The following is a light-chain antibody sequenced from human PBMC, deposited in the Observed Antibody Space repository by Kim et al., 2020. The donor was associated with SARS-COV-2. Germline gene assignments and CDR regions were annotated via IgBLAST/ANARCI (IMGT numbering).Light chain of an antibody. CDR2: NRN. CDR3: NSRDRNGNHGV. J-gene: IGLJ3*02. CDR1: SLRNYF. Sequence: SSELTQDPAVSVALGQTVRLTCQGDSLRNYFASWYQQKPGQAPVLVMYNRNNRPSGIPDRFSGSRSGNTASLTIPGAQAEDEADYYCNSRDRNGNHGVFG. V-gene: IGLV3-19*01.